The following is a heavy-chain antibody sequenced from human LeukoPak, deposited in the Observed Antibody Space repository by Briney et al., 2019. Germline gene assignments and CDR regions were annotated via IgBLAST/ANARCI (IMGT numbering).Heavy chain of an antibody. CDR1: GLTFSSYW. J-gene: IGHJ5*02. CDR2: IKQDGRNK. Sequence: QAGGSLRLSCAASGLTFSSYWMSWVRQAPGKGLEWLANIKQDGRNKYYVDSVKGRFTTSRTNAMNSLYLKMNGLKAEETAVYYCARVDGHAHWFDPWGQGTLVTVSS. CDR3: ARVDGHAHWFDP. V-gene: IGHV3-7*03.